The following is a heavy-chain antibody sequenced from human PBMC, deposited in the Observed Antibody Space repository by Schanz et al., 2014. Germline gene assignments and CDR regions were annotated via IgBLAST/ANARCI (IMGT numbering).Heavy chain of an antibody. CDR3: ARDQASTH. J-gene: IGHJ4*02. V-gene: IGHV3-66*01. CDR2: TYLGGNT. CDR1: GFSFSDYG. Sequence: VQLVESGGGVVQPGRSLRLSCAGSGFSFSDYGMHWVRQAPGKGLEPVSVTYLGGNTDYADSVKGRFTISRDDSKNTLHLQMNSLRSEDTAIYFCARDQASTHWGQGTPVTVSS.